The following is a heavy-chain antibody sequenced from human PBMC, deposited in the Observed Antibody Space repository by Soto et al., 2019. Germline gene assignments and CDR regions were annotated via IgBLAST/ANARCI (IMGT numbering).Heavy chain of an antibody. CDR1: GFTFSSYE. D-gene: IGHD6-6*01. V-gene: IGHV3-48*03. CDR3: AGSSSGFVAEDYYYYYGMDV. CDR2: ISSSGSTI. Sequence: PVGSLRLSCAASGFTFSSYEMNWGRQAPGKGLEWVSYISSSGSTIYYADSVKGRFTISRDNAKNALYLQMNSLRAEDTAVYYCAGSSSGFVAEDYYYYYGMDVWGQGTTVTVSS. J-gene: IGHJ6*02.